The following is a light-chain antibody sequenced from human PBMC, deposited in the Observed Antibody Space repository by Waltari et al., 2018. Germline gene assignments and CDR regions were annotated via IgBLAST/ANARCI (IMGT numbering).Light chain of an antibody. J-gene: IGKJ4*01. CDR3: QYYNNYELT. Sequence: DIQMTQSPSTLSASAGDRVTITCRASQRITNWLAWYQQKPGMAPKLLIYGVSTLESGVPSRFSGSGSGAEFTLTISSLQPDDFATYYCQYYNNYELTFGGGTKVEIK. V-gene: IGKV1-5*03. CDR2: GVS. CDR1: QRITNW.